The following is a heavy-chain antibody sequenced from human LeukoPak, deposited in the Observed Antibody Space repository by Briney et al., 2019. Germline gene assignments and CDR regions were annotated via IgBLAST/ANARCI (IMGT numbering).Heavy chain of an antibody. CDR2: IYTSGTT. CDR3: ARIKIDYAPITLRPIYYFDY. V-gene: IGHV4-4*07. Sequence: SETLSLTCTVSGGSISIYYWSWIRQPAGKGLEWIGRIYTSGTTHYNPSLKSRVTMSVDTSKNQFSLNLSSVTAADTAVYYCARIKIDYAPITLRPIYYFDYWGQGTLVTVSS. J-gene: IGHJ4*02. D-gene: IGHD3-16*01. CDR1: GGSISIYY.